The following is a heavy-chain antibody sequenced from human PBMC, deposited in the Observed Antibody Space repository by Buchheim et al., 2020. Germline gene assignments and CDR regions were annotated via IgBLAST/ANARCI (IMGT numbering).Heavy chain of an antibody. J-gene: IGHJ6*02. Sequence: QVQLQESGPGLVKPSETLSLTCTVSGGSISSYYWSWIRQPPGKGLEWIGYIYYSGSTNYNPSLKSRVTISVDTSKNQFSLKLSSVTAADTAVYYCARDRKGGYYYYGMDVWGQGTTVAVSS. CDR1: GGSISSYY. CDR2: IYYSGST. CDR3: ARDRKGGYYYYGMDV. D-gene: IGHD1-14*01. V-gene: IGHV4-59*01.